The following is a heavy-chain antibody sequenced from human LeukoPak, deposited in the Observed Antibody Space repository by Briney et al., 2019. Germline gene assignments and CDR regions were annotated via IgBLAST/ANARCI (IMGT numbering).Heavy chain of an antibody. J-gene: IGHJ6*03. CDR1: GGSFSGYY. D-gene: IGHD3-10*01. CDR2: INHSGST. CDR3: ARGRVVRGAYYYYYMDV. Sequence: SETLSLTCAVYGGSFSGYYWIWIRQPPGKGLEWIGEINHSGSTNYNPSLKSRVTISVDTSKNQFSLKLTSVTAADTAVYYCARGRVVRGAYYYYYMDVWGKGTTVTVSS. V-gene: IGHV4-34*01.